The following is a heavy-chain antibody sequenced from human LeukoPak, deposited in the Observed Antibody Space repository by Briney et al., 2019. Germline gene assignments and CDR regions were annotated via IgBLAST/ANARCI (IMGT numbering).Heavy chain of an antibody. CDR2: INTKGET. Sequence: SETLSLTCTVSGVSMSAYQWSWVRQSPEKGLEWIGCINTKGETSYNPTLKSRVTTSVDTSKSQFSLRLTSVTAADTAVYYCATSNDAKIAPFDHWGQGAPVTVSS. D-gene: IGHD2-21*01. J-gene: IGHJ4*02. CDR3: ATSNDAKIAPFDH. CDR1: GVSMSAYQ. V-gene: IGHV4-4*09.